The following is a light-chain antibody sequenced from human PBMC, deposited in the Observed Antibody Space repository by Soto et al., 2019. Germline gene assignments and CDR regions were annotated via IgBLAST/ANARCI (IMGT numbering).Light chain of an antibody. V-gene: IGKV2-28*01. CDR2: LGS. Sequence: DIVMTQSPLSLPVTPGEPASISCRSSQSLLHSNGYNYLDWYLQKPGQSPQLLIYLGSNRASGVPDRFSGSGSGTDFTLTISRVDDEDVGVYYCMQALQTPNTFGQGTKLEIK. CDR3: MQALQTPNT. J-gene: IGKJ2*01. CDR1: QSLLHSNGYNY.